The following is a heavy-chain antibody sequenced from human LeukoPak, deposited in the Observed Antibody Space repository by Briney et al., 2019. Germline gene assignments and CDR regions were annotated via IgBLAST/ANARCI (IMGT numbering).Heavy chain of an antibody. Sequence: GGSLRLSCAASGFTVSSNYMTWVRQAPGKGLEWVSVIYKSAITYYADTVKGRFTISRDNSKNTLYLQMNSLRAEDTAVYYCAKSPVLLWFGELFTFDYWGQGTLVTVSS. CDR3: AKSPVLLWFGELFTFDY. CDR1: GFTVSSNY. V-gene: IGHV3-53*01. CDR2: IYKSAIT. J-gene: IGHJ4*02. D-gene: IGHD3-10*01.